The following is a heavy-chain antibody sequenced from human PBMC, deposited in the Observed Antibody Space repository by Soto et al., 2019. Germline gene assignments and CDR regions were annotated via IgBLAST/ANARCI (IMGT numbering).Heavy chain of an antibody. V-gene: IGHV4-39*01. CDR2: ILYTGTT. CDR1: GGSISKSNYF. J-gene: IGHJ4*02. D-gene: IGHD2-21*01. Sequence: SATQCITWTVSGGSISKSNYFWGWIRQAPGKGLEWIASILYTGTTSYNSSLKSRVAISVDTSKNQFSLKLNSVTAADTAVYYCARLGWGNGDSDYWGQGTLVTVSS. CDR3: ARLGWGNGDSDY.